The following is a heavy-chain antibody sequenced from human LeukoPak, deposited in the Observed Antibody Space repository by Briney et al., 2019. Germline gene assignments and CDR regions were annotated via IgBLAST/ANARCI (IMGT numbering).Heavy chain of an antibody. J-gene: IGHJ4*02. CDR2: ISNNGNTI. Sequence: GGSLRLSCAASGFTFSNHEMNWVRQAPGKGLEWVSYISNNGNTIYYADSVKGRFSISRDNAKNSLLLQLNSLSAEDTAIYYRARGLRRGFCSSASCSVFDYWGQGTLVTVSS. D-gene: IGHD2-2*01. V-gene: IGHV3-48*03. CDR1: GFTFSNHE. CDR3: ARGLRRGFCSSASCSVFDY.